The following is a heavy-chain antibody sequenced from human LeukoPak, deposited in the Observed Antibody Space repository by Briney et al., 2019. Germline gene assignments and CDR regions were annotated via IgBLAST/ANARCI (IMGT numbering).Heavy chain of an antibody. J-gene: IGHJ4*02. CDR2: TYYRSKWYN. CDR3: AREGRNDVHFDY. CDR1: GDSVSSNSVA. D-gene: IGHD1-1*01. V-gene: IGHV6-1*01. Sequence: SQTLSRTCAISGDSVSSNSVAWNWIRQSPSRGLEWLGRTYYRSKWYNDYAVSVKSRITINPDTSKNQFSLQLNSVTPEDTAVYYCAREGRNDVHFDYWGQGTLVTVSS.